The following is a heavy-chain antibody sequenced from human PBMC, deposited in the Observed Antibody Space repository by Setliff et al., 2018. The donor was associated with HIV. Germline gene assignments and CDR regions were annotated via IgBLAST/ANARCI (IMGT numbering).Heavy chain of an antibody. D-gene: IGHD3-22*01. J-gene: IGHJ3*01. V-gene: IGHV2-5*02. Sequence: ESGPTLVNPTQTLTLTCKFSGFSLTTTGGGVSWVRQPPGKALEWLAVIYWDDDKRYSPSLKSRLTITKDTSKNQVVLTMTTMDPVDTGTYYCAHRRGYYDSSGYYIVGAFDVWGQGTQVTVSS. CDR1: GFSLTTTGGG. CDR3: AHRRGYYDSSGYYIVGAFDV. CDR2: IYWDDDK.